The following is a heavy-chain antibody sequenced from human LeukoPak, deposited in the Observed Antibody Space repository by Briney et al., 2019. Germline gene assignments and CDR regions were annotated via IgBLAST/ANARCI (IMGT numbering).Heavy chain of an antibody. CDR1: GFSFRDSY. D-gene: IGHD3-10*02. CDR3: ANYIQRPPGMDV. CDR2: ISSVNNYA. Sequence: GGSLRLSCAASGFSFRDSYMGWIRQAPGKGLEWVSYISSVNNYANYGDSVKGRFTISTDNSKNTVYLQMNSLRAEDTALYFCANYIQRPPGMDVWGQGTMVTVSS. V-gene: IGHV3-11*03. J-gene: IGHJ6*02.